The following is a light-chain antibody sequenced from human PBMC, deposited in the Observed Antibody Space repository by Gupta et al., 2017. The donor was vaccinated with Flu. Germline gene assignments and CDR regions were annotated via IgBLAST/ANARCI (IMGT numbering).Light chain of an antibody. V-gene: IGKV3-20*01. CDR2: GAS. CDR3: QQYCSSPPYT. J-gene: IGKJ2*01. CDR1: QSVSSSY. Sequence: EIVLTQSTGTLSLSPGERATLSCRASQSVSSSYLAWYQQKPGQAPRLLIYGASSRATGIPDRFSGSGSGTDFTLTISRLEPEDFAVYYCQQYCSSPPYTFGQGTKLEIK.